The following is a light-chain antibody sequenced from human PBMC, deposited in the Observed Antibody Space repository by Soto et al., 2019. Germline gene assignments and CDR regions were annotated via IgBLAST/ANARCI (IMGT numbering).Light chain of an antibody. J-gene: IGLJ1*01. CDR2: EGG. Sequence: QSALTQPASVSGSPGQSITISCTGTSSDVGSYNLVSWYQQHPGKAPKLMIYEGGKRPSGVSDRFSGSKSGNTASLTISGLQAEDDADYYCCSYAGSRTYVFGTGTKLTVL. CDR1: SSDVGSYNL. CDR3: CSYAGSRTYV. V-gene: IGLV2-23*01.